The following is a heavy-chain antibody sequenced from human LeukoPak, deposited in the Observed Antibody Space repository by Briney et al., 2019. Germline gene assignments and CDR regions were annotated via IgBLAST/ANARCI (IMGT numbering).Heavy chain of an antibody. J-gene: IGHJ5*02. CDR3: ANIGGRTGTERPSTYNWFDP. CDR1: GYTFTSYG. CDR2: IRAYNGNT. V-gene: IGHV1-18*01. Sequence: GASVKVSCKASGYTFTSYGISWVRQAPGQGLEWMGWIRAYNGNTNYAQKLQGRVTMTTDTSTSTAYMELRSLRSDDTAVYYCANIGGRTGTERPSTYNWFDPWGQGTLVTVSS. D-gene: IGHD1-1*01.